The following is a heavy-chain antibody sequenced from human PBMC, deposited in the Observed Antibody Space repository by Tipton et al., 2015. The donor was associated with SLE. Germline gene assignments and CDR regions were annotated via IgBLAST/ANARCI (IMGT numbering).Heavy chain of an antibody. Sequence: TLSLTCTVSNYSISSANYWGWIRLPPGKGLEWIGNIFHSGSAYYNPSLKSRVTISVDASKNQFSLKLSSVTAADTAVYYCAREGSSWYYFDYWGQGALVTVSS. CDR1: NYSISSANY. D-gene: IGHD6-13*01. CDR2: IFHSGSA. CDR3: AREGSSWYYFDY. V-gene: IGHV4-38-2*02. J-gene: IGHJ4*02.